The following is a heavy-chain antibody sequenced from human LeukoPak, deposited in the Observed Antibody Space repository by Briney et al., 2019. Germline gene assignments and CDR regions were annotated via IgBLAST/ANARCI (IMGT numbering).Heavy chain of an antibody. D-gene: IGHD7-27*01. Sequence: GGSLRLSCAASGFTFRSYWMHWVRQAPGKGLVWVSRSNSDGSSTSYADSVKGRFTISRDNAEKTPYLQMTSLRAEDTAVYYCARHLGTYSDHWGQGTLVTVSS. CDR3: ARHLGTYSDH. J-gene: IGHJ4*02. CDR2: SNSDGSST. CDR1: GFTFRSYW. V-gene: IGHV3-74*01.